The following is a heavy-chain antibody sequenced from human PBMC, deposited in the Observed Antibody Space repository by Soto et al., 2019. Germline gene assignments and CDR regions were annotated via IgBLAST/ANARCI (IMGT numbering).Heavy chain of an antibody. D-gene: IGHD6-13*01. CDR3: ARSVKQGPGFDY. CDR2: IYYSGST. Sequence: KTSETLSLTCTVSGGSISIGGYYWSCIRQHPGKGLEWIGYIYYSGSTYYNPSLKSRVTISVDTSKNQFSLKLSSVTAADTAVYYCARSVKQGPGFDYWGQGTLVTVSS. V-gene: IGHV4-31*03. J-gene: IGHJ4*02. CDR1: GGSISIGGYY.